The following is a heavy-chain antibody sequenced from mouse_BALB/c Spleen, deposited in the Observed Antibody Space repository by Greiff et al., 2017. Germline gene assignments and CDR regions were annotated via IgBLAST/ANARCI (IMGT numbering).Heavy chain of an antibody. CDR3: ARPPYDYEKYFDV. Sequence: EVKLVESGGDLVKPGGSLKLSCAASGFTFSSYGMSWVRQTPDKRLEWVATISSGGSYTYYPDSVKGRFTISRDNAKNTLYLQMSSLKSEDTAMYYCARPPYDYEKYFDVWGAGTTVTVSS. CDR1: GFTFSSYG. D-gene: IGHD2-4*01. J-gene: IGHJ1*01. V-gene: IGHV5-6*01. CDR2: ISSGGSYT.